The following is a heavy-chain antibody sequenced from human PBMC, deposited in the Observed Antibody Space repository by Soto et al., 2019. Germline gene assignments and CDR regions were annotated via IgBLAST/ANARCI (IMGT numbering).Heavy chain of an antibody. Sequence: ASETLSLTCTVSGGSISSNYWTWIRQPPGKGLEWIGYVYNSGSTNYNPSLKSRVTISEDTSKSQFSLKVNSKTAADTAVYYCARYRREAVAGYTLDNWGQGILVTVSS. CDR3: ARYRREAVAGYTLDN. J-gene: IGHJ4*02. D-gene: IGHD6-13*01. CDR1: GGSISSNY. V-gene: IGHV4-59*01. CDR2: VYNSGST.